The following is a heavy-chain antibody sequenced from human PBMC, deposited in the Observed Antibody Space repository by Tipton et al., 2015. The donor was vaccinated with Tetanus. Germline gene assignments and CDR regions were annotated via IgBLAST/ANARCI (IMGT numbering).Heavy chain of an antibody. CDR1: GFTFSSYS. Sequence: LSCAASGFTFSSYSMNWVRQAPGKGLEWVSSISSSSSYIYYADSVKGRFTISRDNAKNSLYLQMNSLRAEDTAVYYCARDRGGRIDAFDIWGQGTMVTVSS. V-gene: IGHV3-21*01. J-gene: IGHJ3*02. D-gene: IGHD3-16*01. CDR2: ISSSSSYI. CDR3: ARDRGGRIDAFDI.